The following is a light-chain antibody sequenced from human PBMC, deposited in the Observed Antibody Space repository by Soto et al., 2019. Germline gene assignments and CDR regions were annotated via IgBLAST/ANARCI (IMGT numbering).Light chain of an antibody. J-gene: IGLJ2*01. CDR3: AAWDDSLNGVV. Sequence: QSVLTQPPSASGTPGPRVTISCSGSSSNIGSNTVNWYQQLPGTAPKLLIYSNNQRPSGVPDLFSGSKSGTSASLAISGRQSEDEADYYCAAWDDSLNGVVFGGGTKLTVL. V-gene: IGLV1-44*01. CDR1: SSNIGSNT. CDR2: SNN.